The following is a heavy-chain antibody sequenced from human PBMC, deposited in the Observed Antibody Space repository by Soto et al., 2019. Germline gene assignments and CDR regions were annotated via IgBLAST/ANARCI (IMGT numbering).Heavy chain of an antibody. V-gene: IGHV4-59*01. D-gene: IGHD2-15*01. CDR3: ARAHAPTLPFDY. Sequence: SETLSLTCTVSGGSIRNVYWSWIRQPPGKGLEWIGFIFHSGNAKYNPSLKSRVTMSVDTSKNQFSLSLDSVTAADTAVYFCARAHAPTLPFDYWGQGTLVTVSS. CDR2: IFHSGNA. J-gene: IGHJ4*02. CDR1: GGSIRNVY.